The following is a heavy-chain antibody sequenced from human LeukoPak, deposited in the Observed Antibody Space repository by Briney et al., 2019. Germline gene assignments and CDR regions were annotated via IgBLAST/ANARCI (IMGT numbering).Heavy chain of an antibody. CDR1: GGTFSSYA. V-gene: IGHV1-69*13. CDR2: IIPIFGTA. Sequence: ASVKVSCKASGGTFSSYAISWVRQAPGQGLEWMGGIIPIFGTANYAQKFQGRVRITADESTSTAYMELSSLRSEDTAVYYCARDPHYDFWSGYPHGPNWFDPWGQGTLVTVSS. D-gene: IGHD3-3*01. J-gene: IGHJ5*02. CDR3: ARDPHYDFWSGYPHGPNWFDP.